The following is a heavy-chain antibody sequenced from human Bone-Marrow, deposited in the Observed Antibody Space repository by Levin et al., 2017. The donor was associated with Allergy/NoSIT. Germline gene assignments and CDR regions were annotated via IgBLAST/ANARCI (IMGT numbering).Heavy chain of an antibody. CDR2: TSDDGDGQ. CDR1: GITFSSYP. D-gene: IGHD2/OR15-2a*01. J-gene: IGHJ4*02. V-gene: IGHV3-30*04. CDR3: ATSIYLTYYFDS. Sequence: GGSLRLSCGASGITFSSYPMHWVRQAPGKGLEWVAATSDDGDGQQYADSVQGRFTISRDNSKNTLYLEMNSLRPEDTALYYCATSIYLTYYFDSWGQGTLVTVSS.